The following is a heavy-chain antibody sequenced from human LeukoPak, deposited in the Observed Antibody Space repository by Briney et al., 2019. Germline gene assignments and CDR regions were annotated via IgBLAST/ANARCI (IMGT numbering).Heavy chain of an antibody. CDR1: GYTFTSYG. CDR2: MNPNSGNT. Sequence: ASVKVSCKASGYTFTSYGISWVRQATGQGLEWMGWMNPNSGNTGYAQKFQGRVTMTRNTSISTAYMELSSLRSEDTAVYYCARETLGSSPTDYWGQGTLVTVSS. V-gene: IGHV1-8*02. CDR3: ARETLGSSPTDY. J-gene: IGHJ4*02. D-gene: IGHD6-13*01.